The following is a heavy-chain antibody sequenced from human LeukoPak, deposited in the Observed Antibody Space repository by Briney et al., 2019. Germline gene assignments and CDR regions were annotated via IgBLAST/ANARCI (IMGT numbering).Heavy chain of an antibody. CDR3: ARDLDYPDY. CDR2: IYHSGST. CDR1: GGSISSDNYY. J-gene: IGHJ4*02. V-gene: IGHV4-30-2*01. Sequence: SETLSLTCTVSGGSISSDNYYWSWIRQPPGKGLEWIGYIYHSGSTYYNPSLKSRVTISVDTSKNQFSLKLSSVTAADTAVYYCARDLDYPDYWGQGTLVTVSS.